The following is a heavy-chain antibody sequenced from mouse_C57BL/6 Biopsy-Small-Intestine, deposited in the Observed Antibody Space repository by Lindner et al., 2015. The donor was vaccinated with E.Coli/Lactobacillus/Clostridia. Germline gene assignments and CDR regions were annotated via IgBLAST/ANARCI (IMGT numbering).Heavy chain of an antibody. J-gene: IGHJ2*01. V-gene: IGHV1-80*01. CDR1: GYAFSSYW. Sequence: VQLQESGAELAKPGASVKISCKASGYAFSSYWINWVKQRPGKGLEWIGQIYPGDGDTNYNGKFKGEATLTADKSSSTAYMQLSSLTSEDSAIYFCARGEYFDYWGQGTTLTVSS. CDR3: ARGEYFDY. CDR2: IYPGDGDT.